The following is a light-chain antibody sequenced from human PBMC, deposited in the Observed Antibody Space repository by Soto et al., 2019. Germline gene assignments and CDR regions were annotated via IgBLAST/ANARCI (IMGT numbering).Light chain of an antibody. V-gene: IGKV1-12*01. CDR3: QQDNSFPIT. CDR1: QGISSW. Sequence: DMQLTQSPSSVYASVGDRVTLTCRARQGISSWLAWYQQKPGKAPKLLIYDASSFQSGVPSRCSGSGAGTDFTLTISSLQPDDFATYYCQQDNSFPITFGQGTRLEIK. J-gene: IGKJ5*01. CDR2: DAS.